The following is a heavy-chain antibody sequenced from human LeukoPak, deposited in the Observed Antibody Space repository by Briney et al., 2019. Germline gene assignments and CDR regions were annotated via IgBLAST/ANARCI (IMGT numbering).Heavy chain of an antibody. V-gene: IGHV4-34*01. Sequence: SETLSLTCAVYGGSFSGYYWSWIRQPPGKGLEWIGEINHSGSTNYNPSLKSRVTISVDTSKNQFSLKLSSVTVADTAVYYCARKSKEYCSSTSCYVLGHWFDPWGQGTLVTVSS. CDR1: GGSFSGYY. J-gene: IGHJ5*02. D-gene: IGHD2-2*01. CDR2: INHSGST. CDR3: ARKSKEYCSSTSCYVLGHWFDP.